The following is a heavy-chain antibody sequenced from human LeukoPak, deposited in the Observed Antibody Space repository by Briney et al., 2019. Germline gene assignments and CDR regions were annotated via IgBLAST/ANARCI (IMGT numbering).Heavy chain of an antibody. D-gene: IGHD6-13*01. Sequence: ASVTVSCKASGYTFTSYGISWVRQAPGQGLEWMGWISAYNGNTNYARKLQGRVTMTTDTSTSTAYMELRSLRSDDTAVYYCARDSSSSWYLIADYWGQGTLVTVSS. CDR1: GYTFTSYG. CDR2: ISAYNGNT. J-gene: IGHJ4*02. CDR3: ARDSSSSWYLIADY. V-gene: IGHV1-18*01.